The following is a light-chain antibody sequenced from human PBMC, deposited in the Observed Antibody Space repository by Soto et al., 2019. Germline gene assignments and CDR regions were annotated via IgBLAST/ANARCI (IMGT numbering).Light chain of an antibody. CDR2: KAS. Sequence: DTQMTQSPSTLSASVGDRVTITCRASQSISDWLAWYQQKPGTAPKLLIYKASRLESGVPSRFSGSGSGTEFTLTISGLQSDDFATYYCQHYNDYPWTFGQGTKVDIK. CDR1: QSISDW. J-gene: IGKJ1*01. CDR3: QHYNDYPWT. V-gene: IGKV1-5*03.